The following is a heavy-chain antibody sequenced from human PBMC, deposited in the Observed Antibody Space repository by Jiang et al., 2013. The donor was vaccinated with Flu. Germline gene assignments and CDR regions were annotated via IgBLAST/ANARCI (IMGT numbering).Heavy chain of an antibody. CDR2: INAGNGNT. CDR1: GYTFTSYA. Sequence: AEVKKPGASVKVSCKASGYTFTSYAMHWVRQAPGQRLEWMGWINAGNGNTKYSQKFQGRVTITRDTSASTAYMELSSLRSEDTAVYYCASPADSLSSSFSFDYWGQGTLVTVSS. D-gene: IGHD6-13*01. J-gene: IGHJ4*02. V-gene: IGHV1-3*01. CDR3: ASPADSLSSSFSFDY.